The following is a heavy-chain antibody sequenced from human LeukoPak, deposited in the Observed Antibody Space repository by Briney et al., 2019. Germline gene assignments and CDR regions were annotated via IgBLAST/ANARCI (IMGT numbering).Heavy chain of an antibody. J-gene: IGHJ4*02. CDR2: IYYSGST. V-gene: IGHV4-59*01. CDR3: AREGSGNYWIDY. D-gene: IGHD3-10*01. CDR1: GVSISSYY. Sequence: SSETLSLTCTVSGVSISSYYWSWVRQPPGKGLEWIGYIYYSGSTNYNPSLKSRVTISVDTSKNQFSLKLSSVTAADTAVYYCAREGSGNYWIDYWGQGTLVTVSS.